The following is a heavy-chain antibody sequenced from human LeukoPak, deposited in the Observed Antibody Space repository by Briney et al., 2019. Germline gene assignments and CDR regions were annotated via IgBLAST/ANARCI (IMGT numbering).Heavy chain of an antibody. Sequence: GGTLRLSCVASGFNFQRYGMGWVRQAPGKGLVWVSRINSDGSSTIYADSVKGRFTISRDKAKNTLYLEMNSLRAEDTAVYYCVRDYNSLRPLDYWGQGNLVTVSS. J-gene: IGHJ4*02. CDR2: INSDGSST. D-gene: IGHD6-6*01. V-gene: IGHV3-74*01. CDR1: GFNFQRYG. CDR3: VRDYNSLRPLDY.